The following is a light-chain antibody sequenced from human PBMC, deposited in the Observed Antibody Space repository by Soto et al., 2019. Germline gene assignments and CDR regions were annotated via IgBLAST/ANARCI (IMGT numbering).Light chain of an antibody. V-gene: IGKV2-28*01. J-gene: IGKJ3*01. CDR3: MQALQTPFT. Sequence: DIVMTQSPLSLPVTPGEPASISCRSSQGLLHGVGYYHLDWYLQNKGQSPQLLIFLGSNRASVVPDRFSGSGSGTDFTLKISRVEAEDVGVYYCMQALQTPFTFGPGTKVDIK. CDR1: QGLLHGVGYYH. CDR2: LGS.